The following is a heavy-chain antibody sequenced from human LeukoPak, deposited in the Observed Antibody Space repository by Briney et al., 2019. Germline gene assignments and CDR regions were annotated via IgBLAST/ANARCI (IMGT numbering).Heavy chain of an antibody. CDR2: IYPGDSDT. Sequence: GESLKISCKGSGYSFTSYWIGWVRQMPGKGLEWLGIIYPGDSDTRYSPSFQSQVTISADKSISTAYLQWSSLKASDTVMYYCATSSGTYGYDAFDIWGQGTMVTVSS. CDR1: GYSFTSYW. J-gene: IGHJ3*02. D-gene: IGHD1-26*01. CDR3: ATSSGTYGYDAFDI. V-gene: IGHV5-51*01.